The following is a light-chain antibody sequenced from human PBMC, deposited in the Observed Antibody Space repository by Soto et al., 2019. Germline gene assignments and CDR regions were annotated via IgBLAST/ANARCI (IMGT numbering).Light chain of an antibody. Sequence: QSVLPQPPSASGTDGHSNAIPCTRTSSDVGGYNYVSWYQQHPGKAPKLMIYEVNNRPSAVPDLFSGSKSGNTASLTVSGLQAEDEADYDCSSYAGTSNVFGTGTKVTVL. V-gene: IGLV2-8*01. CDR3: SSYAGTSNV. CDR1: SSDVGGYNY. CDR2: EVN. J-gene: IGLJ1*01.